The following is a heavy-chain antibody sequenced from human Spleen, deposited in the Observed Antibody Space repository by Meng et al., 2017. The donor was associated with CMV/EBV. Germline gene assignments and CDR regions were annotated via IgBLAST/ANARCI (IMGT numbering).Heavy chain of an antibody. D-gene: IGHD2-8*01. CDR1: GFTFSSYW. V-gene: IGHV3-7*01. CDR3: ARDGLLCTNGVCHDYYYYGMDV. Sequence: GGSLRLSCAASGFTFSSYWMSWVRQAPGKGLEWVANIKQDGSEKYYVDSVKGRFTISRDNAKNSLYLQMNSLRAEDTAVYYCARDGLLCTNGVCHDYYYYGMDVWGQGTTVTVSS. J-gene: IGHJ6*02. CDR2: IKQDGSEK.